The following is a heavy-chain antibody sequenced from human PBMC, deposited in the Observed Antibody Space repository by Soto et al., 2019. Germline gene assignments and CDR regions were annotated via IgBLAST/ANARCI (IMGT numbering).Heavy chain of an antibody. CDR3: ARDSGSGSYYNSGVFDI. D-gene: IGHD3-10*01. CDR1: GYTFTSYA. J-gene: IGHJ4*02. Sequence: GASVKVSCKASGYTFTSYAMHWVRQAPGQRLEWMGWINAGNGNTKYSQKFQGRVTITRDTSASTAYMELSSLGSEDTAVYYCARDSGSGSYYNSGVFDIWGQGSLVTVSS. V-gene: IGHV1-3*01. CDR2: INAGNGNT.